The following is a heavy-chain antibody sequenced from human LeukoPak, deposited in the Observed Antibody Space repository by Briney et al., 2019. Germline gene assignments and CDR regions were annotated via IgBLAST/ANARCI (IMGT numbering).Heavy chain of an antibody. CDR2: INTNTGKT. V-gene: IGHV7-4-1*02. Sequence: GASVKVSFKSSGYTFTHYAINWVRQAPGQGLEWMGWINTNTGKTTYAQDFTGRFVFSLDISDSTAYLQISGLKADDTGIYYCARGSEGGYVFDYWGQGTLVTVSS. CDR1: GYTFTHYA. J-gene: IGHJ4*02. D-gene: IGHD5-12*01. CDR3: ARGSEGGYVFDY.